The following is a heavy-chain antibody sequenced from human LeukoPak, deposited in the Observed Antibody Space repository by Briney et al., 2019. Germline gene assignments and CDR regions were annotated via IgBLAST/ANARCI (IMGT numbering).Heavy chain of an antibody. CDR3: ARRGDYAGGLGYYGMDV. Sequence: GGSLRLSCAASGFTFSSYSMSWVRQAPGKGLEWVSYISSSSSTIYYADSVKGRFTISRDNAKNSLYLQMNSLRTEDTAVYYCARRGDYAGGLGYYGMDVWGQGTTVTVSS. CDR1: GFTFSSYS. CDR2: ISSSSSTI. D-gene: IGHD4-17*01. J-gene: IGHJ6*02. V-gene: IGHV3-48*01.